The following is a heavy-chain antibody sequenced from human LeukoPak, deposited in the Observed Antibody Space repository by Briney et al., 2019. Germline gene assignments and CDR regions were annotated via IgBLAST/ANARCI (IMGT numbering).Heavy chain of an antibody. J-gene: IGHJ4*02. CDR3: ARDDRRTVGARFDY. D-gene: IGHD1-26*01. Sequence: SETLSLTCTVSGGSISSYYWGWIRQPPGKGLEWIGSIYYSGSTYYNPSLKSRVTISVDTSKNQFSLKLSSVTAADTAVYYCARDDRRTVGARFDYWGQGTLVTVSS. V-gene: IGHV4-39*07. CDR2: IYYSGST. CDR1: GGSISSYY.